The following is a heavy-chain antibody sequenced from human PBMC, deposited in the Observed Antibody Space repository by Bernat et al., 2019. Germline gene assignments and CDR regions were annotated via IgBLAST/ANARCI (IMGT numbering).Heavy chain of an antibody. CDR3: AKDFRGVIAGVLGYFQH. V-gene: IGHV3-23*01. D-gene: IGHD6-13*01. Sequence: EVQLLESGGGLVQPGGSLRLSCAASGFTFSSYAMSWVRQAPGKGLEWVSAISGSGGSTYYADSVKGRFTISRDNSKNTLYLQMNSLRAEDTAVYYCAKDFRGVIAGVLGYFQHWGQGTLVTVSS. CDR2: ISGSGGST. CDR1: GFTFSSYA. J-gene: IGHJ1*01.